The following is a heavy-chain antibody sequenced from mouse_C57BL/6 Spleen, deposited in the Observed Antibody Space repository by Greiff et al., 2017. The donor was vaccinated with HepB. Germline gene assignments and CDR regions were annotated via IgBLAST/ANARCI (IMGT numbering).Heavy chain of an antibody. V-gene: IGHV14-2*01. Sequence: EVQLQQSGAELVKPGASVKLSCTASGFNIKDYYMHWVKQRTEQGLEWIGRIDPEDGETKYAPKFQGKATITADTSSNTAYLKLSSLTSEDTAVYYCARGDGYHGAAWLAYWGQGTLVTVSA. CDR1: GFNIKDYY. D-gene: IGHD2-3*01. J-gene: IGHJ3*01. CDR3: ARGDGYHGAAWLAY. CDR2: IDPEDGET.